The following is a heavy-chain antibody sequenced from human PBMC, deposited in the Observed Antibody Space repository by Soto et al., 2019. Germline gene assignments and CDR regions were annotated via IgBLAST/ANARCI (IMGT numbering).Heavy chain of an antibody. CDR1: GFSFSNYW. Sequence: VQLVESGGDLVQPGGSLRLSCVASGFSFSNYWMSWVRQAPGKGLEWVAHINQNGSEKYYVDSVEGRFTISRDNAKKSLDLHMSTLRAEDTAVYYCATDILDYWGQGTLVTVSS. CDR3: ATDILDY. CDR2: INQNGSEK. V-gene: IGHV3-7*05. J-gene: IGHJ4*02.